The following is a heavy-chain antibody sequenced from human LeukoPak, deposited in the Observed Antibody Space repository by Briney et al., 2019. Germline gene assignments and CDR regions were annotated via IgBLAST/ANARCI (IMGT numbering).Heavy chain of an antibody. CDR3: AKDRGIISDY. V-gene: IGHV3-23*01. Sequence: GGSLRLSCAASGFNFGSYSMTWARQAPGKGLEWVSVMSADSATTFYADSVKGRFTISRDNAKNTVFLQMSSLRAEDTALYYCAKDRGIISDYWGQGILVTVSS. CDR2: MSADSATT. J-gene: IGHJ4*02. D-gene: IGHD3-10*01. CDR1: GFNFGSYS.